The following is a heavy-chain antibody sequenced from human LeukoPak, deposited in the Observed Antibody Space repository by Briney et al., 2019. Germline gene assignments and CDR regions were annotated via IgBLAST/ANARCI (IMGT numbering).Heavy chain of an antibody. CDR3: ATLTGTTYPYYFDF. CDR1: GASIRHYY. Sequence: PSETLSLTCTVSGASIRHYYWSWIRQPPGKGLEWIGNLYHSGSPHYNPSLKSRVTISIDTAKNQFSLGLRSVTAADTAVYYCATLTGTTYPYYFDFWGQATLVTVSS. D-gene: IGHD1-20*01. J-gene: IGHJ4*02. V-gene: IGHV4-59*01. CDR2: LYHSGSP.